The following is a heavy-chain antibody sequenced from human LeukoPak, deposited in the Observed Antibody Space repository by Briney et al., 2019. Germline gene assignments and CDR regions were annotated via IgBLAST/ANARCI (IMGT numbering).Heavy chain of an antibody. CDR1: GYTYTSYY. D-gene: IGHD3-10*01. Sequence: ASVNVSCTASGYTYTSYYMHWVRQAPGQGLEWMGIFNPSGGSTSYAQKFQGRVTMTRDTSTSTVYMELSSLTSEDTAVYYCARDCGSVSYYLDYWDQGTLVTVSS. CDR2: FNPSGGST. V-gene: IGHV1-46*01. CDR3: ARDCGSVSYYLDY. J-gene: IGHJ4*02.